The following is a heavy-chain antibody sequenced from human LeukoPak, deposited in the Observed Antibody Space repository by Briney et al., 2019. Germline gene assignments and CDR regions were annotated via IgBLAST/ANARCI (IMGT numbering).Heavy chain of an antibody. J-gene: IGHJ6*03. V-gene: IGHV7-4-1*02. CDR3: ARGAFERVCSGDCYLTYYYYYMDV. Sequence: ASVTVSCKASGYTFTSYAMNWVRQAPGQGLEWMGWINTNTGNPTYAQGFTGRFVFSLDTSVSTAYLQISSLKAEDTAVYYCARGAFERVCSGDCYLTYYYYYMDVWGKGTTVTVSS. D-gene: IGHD2-21*02. CDR1: GYTFTSYA. CDR2: INTNTGNP.